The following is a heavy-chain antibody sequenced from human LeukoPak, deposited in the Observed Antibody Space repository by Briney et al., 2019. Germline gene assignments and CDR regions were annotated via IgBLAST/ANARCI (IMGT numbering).Heavy chain of an antibody. Sequence: ASVKVSCKASGYTFTSYDINWVRQATGQGLEWMGWMNPNSGNTGYAQKFQGRVTMTRNTSISTAYMELSSLRSEDTAVYYCARMGQLVRFWYYYYGMDVWGQGTTVTVSS. D-gene: IGHD6-13*01. J-gene: IGHJ6*02. V-gene: IGHV1-8*01. CDR1: GYTFTSYD. CDR3: ARMGQLVRFWYYYYGMDV. CDR2: MNPNSGNT.